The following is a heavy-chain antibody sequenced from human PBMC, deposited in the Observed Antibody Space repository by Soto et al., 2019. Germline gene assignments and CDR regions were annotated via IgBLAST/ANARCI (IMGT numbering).Heavy chain of an antibody. D-gene: IGHD1-26*01. Sequence: EVQLLESGGGLVQPGGSLRLSCAASGFTFSSYAMRWVRQAPGKGLEWVSAISGSGGSTYYADSVKGRFTISRDNSKNKVYLQMNSLRGDDTAVYYCARRGSGSYDDYWGEGALGTVSS. J-gene: IGHJ4*02. CDR3: ARRGSGSYDDY. CDR2: ISGSGGST. CDR1: GFTFSSYA. V-gene: IGHV3-23*01.